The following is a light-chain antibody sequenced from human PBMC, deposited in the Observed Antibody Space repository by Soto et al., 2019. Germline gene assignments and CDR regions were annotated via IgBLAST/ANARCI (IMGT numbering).Light chain of an antibody. CDR1: QYMTRTY. V-gene: IGKV3-20*01. J-gene: IGKJ2*01. Sequence: EIVLMQSPGTLSLSPGERATLSCRASQYMTRTYIAWYQQKPGQAPRLLIYAASNRATGIPDKFSGSGSGADYSLTISRLEPEDSAVYYCHHYDKAPQTFGQGTKVEIK. CDR2: AAS. CDR3: HHYDKAPQT.